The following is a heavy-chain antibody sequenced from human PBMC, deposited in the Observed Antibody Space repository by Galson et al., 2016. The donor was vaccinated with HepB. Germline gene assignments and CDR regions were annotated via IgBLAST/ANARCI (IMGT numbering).Heavy chain of an antibody. D-gene: IGHD6-13*01. CDR2: IYHSGST. Sequence: SETLSLTCSVSEDSITNYHWSWIRQPPGKGLEWIGFIYHSGSTNYNPSLKSRVTISVDTSKNQFSLNLKSVTATDTAVYYCARLVGSSLYKWFDPWGQGTLVTVSS. V-gene: IGHV4-59*08. CDR1: EDSITNYH. J-gene: IGHJ5*02. CDR3: ARLVGSSLYKWFDP.